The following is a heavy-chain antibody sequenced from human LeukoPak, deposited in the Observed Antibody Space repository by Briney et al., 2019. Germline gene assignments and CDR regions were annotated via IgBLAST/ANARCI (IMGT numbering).Heavy chain of an antibody. CDR3: AGRNDILTGYVFDF. CDR1: VGSVRSRIYF. D-gene: IGHD3-9*01. Sequence: SDTLSLTCTVSVGSVRSRIYFWGWIRQPPGKGLEWIGSIYYSRSTSSNPSLQSRVTISVDTSKYQFSLKLTSVTAADAAVYYCAGRNDILTGYVFDFWGQGTLVTVSS. V-gene: IGHV4-39*01. CDR2: IYYSRST. J-gene: IGHJ4*02.